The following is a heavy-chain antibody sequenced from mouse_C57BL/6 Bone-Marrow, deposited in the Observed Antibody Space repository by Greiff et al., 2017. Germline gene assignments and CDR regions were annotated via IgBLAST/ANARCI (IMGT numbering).Heavy chain of an antibody. CDR1: GYTFTSYW. J-gene: IGHJ2*01. CDR3: ARENDGYYDYFDY. V-gene: IGHV1-64*01. CDR2: IHPNSGST. Sequence: QVQLQQPGAELVKPGASVKLSCKASGYTFTSYWMHWVKQRPGQGLEWIGMIHPNSGSTNYNEKFKSKATLTVDKSSSTADMQLSSLTSEDSAVYYCARENDGYYDYFDYWGQGTTLTVSS. D-gene: IGHD2-3*01.